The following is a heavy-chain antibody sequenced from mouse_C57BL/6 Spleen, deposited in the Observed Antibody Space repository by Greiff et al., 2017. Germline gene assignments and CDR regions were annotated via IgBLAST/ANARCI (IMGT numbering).Heavy chain of an antibody. D-gene: IGHD1-1*01. Sequence: QVQLQQPGAELVKPGASVKMSCKASGYTFTSYWITWVKQRPGQGLEWIGDIYPGSGSTNYNEKFKSKATLTVDTSSSTAYMQLSSLTSEDSAVYYCARRITTVVGVYFDYWGQGTTLTVSS. CDR1: GYTFTSYW. CDR2: IYPGSGST. V-gene: IGHV1-55*01. J-gene: IGHJ2*01. CDR3: ARRITTVVGVYFDY.